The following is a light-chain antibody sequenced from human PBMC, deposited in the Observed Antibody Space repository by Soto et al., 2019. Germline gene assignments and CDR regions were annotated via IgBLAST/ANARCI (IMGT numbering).Light chain of an antibody. V-gene: IGKV1-33*01. CDR2: DAS. Sequence: DIQMTQSPSSLSASVGDRVTITCQASQDISNYLNWYQQKPGKAPKLLLYDASNLETGVPSRFSGSGSGTDFTFTISSLQPEDIATDYWQQYDNLPLTFGGGTKVEIK. CDR3: QQYDNLPLT. CDR1: QDISNY. J-gene: IGKJ4*01.